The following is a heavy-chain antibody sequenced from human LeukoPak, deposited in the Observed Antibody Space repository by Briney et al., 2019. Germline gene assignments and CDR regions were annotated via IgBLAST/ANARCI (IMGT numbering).Heavy chain of an antibody. CDR1: GFSLGDFN. CDR2: IGPSSSISYLST. J-gene: IGHJ4*02. V-gene: IGHV3-48*01. Sequence: GGSLRLSCVAYGFSLGDFNMIWVRQAPGKGLEWLSYIGPSSSISYLSTYYAQSAKGRFTISRDIASNLLFLQMSSLRVEDTAIYYCARGWGGYSSYPPDYWGQGTLVTVSS. CDR3: ARGWGGYSSYPPDY. D-gene: IGHD5-12*01.